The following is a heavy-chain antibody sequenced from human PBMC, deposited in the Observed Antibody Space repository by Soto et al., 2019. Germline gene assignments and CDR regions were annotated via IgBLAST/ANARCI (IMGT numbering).Heavy chain of an antibody. CDR3: ARHFSGYTSGPDY. J-gene: IGHJ4*02. Sequence: PGGSLRLSCAASGFTFSSYSVNWVRQAPGKGLEWVSSISSTGIYIYYADSVKGRFTISRDNAKNSLYLQMNSLRAEDTAVYYCARHFSGYTSGPDYWGQGTLVTVSS. D-gene: IGHD6-19*01. CDR2: ISSTGIYI. V-gene: IGHV3-21*01. CDR1: GFTFSSYS.